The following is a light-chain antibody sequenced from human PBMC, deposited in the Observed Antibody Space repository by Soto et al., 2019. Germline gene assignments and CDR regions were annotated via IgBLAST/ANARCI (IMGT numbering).Light chain of an antibody. J-gene: IGLJ1*01. CDR1: SSDVGGYNY. CDR2: EVS. V-gene: IGLV2-14*01. CDR3: SSYISSSTRV. Sequence: QAVVTQPASVSGSPGQSITISCTGTSSDVGGYNYVSWYQQHPGKAPKLMIYEVSNRPSGVSNRFSGSKSGNTASLTISGLQAEDEADYYCSSYISSSTRVFGTGTKLTVL.